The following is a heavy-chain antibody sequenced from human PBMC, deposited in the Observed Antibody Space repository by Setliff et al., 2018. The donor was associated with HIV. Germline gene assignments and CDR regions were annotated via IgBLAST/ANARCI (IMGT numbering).Heavy chain of an antibody. CDR1: GFSFSHAW. V-gene: IGHV3-15*01. CDR3: TTDRVGGRSTWYRIGAFEI. J-gene: IGHJ3*02. Sequence: TGGSLRLSCAASGFSFSHAWMSWVRQAPGKGLEWLGRIKSNADGGTTDYAAPVKGRITISRDDSKNTLYLQMDSLKTEDTAVYYCTTDRVGGRSTWYRIGAFEIWGQGTMVTVSS. CDR2: IKSNADGGTT. D-gene: IGHD6-13*01.